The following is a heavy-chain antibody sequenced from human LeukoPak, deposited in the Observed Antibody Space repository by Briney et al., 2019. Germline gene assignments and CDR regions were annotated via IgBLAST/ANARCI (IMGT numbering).Heavy chain of an antibody. CDR2: IYYSGST. V-gene: IGHV4-59*01. J-gene: IGHJ4*02. CDR3: ANYGDRGFDY. D-gene: IGHD4-17*01. Sequence: SETLSLTCTVSGGSISSYYRSWIRQPPGKGLEWIGYIYYSGSTNYNPSLKSRVTISVDTSKNQFSLKPSSVTAADTAVYYCANYGDRGFDYWGQGTLVTVSS. CDR1: GGSISSYY.